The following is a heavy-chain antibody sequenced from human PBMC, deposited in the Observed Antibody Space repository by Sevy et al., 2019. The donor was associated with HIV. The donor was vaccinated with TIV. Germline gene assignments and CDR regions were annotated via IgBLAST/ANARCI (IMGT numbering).Heavy chain of an antibody. CDR1: GGSFSGYY. J-gene: IGHJ6*02. CDR3: AKSRDYGMDV. CDR2: INHSGST. Sequence: SETLSLTCAVYGGSFSGYYWSWIRQPPGKGLEWIGEINHSGSTNYNPSLKSRVTISVDTSKNQFSLKLSSVTAADTDVYYCAKSRDYGMDVWGQGTTVTVSS. V-gene: IGHV4-34*01.